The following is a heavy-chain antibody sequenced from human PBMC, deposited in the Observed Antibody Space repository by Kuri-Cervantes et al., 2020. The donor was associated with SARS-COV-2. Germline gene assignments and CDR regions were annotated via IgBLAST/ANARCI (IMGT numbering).Heavy chain of an antibody. J-gene: IGHJ4*02. Sequence: GGFLRLSCAASGFTFSSYSMNWVRQAPGKGLEWVSSISSSSSYIYYADSVKGRFTISRDNAKNSLYLQMNSLRAEDTAVYYCARDRGEDIVVVVAASAYDYWGQGTPVTVSS. CDR3: ARDRGEDIVVVVAASAYDY. CDR2: ISSSSSYI. CDR1: GFTFSSYS. V-gene: IGHV3-21*01. D-gene: IGHD2-15*01.